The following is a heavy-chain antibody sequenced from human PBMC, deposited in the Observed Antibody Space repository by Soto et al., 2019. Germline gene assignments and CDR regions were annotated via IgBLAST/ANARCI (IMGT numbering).Heavy chain of an antibody. J-gene: IGHJ3*02. CDR3: ARGKLRGPAFGI. Sequence: SVTLSLTCTVSGGPLSRYYWSWIRQPPGKGLEWIGEINHSGSTNYNPPLKSRVTISVDTSKNQFSLKLSSVTAADTAVYYCARGKLRGPAFGIWGQGTMVTVSS. V-gene: IGHV4-34*01. D-gene: IGHD3-10*01. CDR2: INHSGST. CDR1: GGPLSRYY.